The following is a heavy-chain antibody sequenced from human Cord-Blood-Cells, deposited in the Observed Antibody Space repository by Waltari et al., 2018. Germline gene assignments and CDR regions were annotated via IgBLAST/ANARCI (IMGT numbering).Heavy chain of an antibody. Sequence: QVQLVQSGAEVKKPGASVKVSCKASGYTFTGYYMHWVRQAPGQGLEWMGWISPDRGGTNYAKRFPGRVTMTRDTSISTAYMELSRLRSDDTAVYYCARDTERHYYYGMDVWGQGTTVTVSS. J-gene: IGHJ6*02. V-gene: IGHV1-2*02. CDR3: ARDTERHYYYGMDV. CDR1: GYTFTGYY. CDR2: ISPDRGGT. D-gene: IGHD2-8*02.